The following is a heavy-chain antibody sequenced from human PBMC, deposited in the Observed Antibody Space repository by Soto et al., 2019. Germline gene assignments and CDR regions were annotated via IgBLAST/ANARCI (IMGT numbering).Heavy chain of an antibody. CDR2: IYYSGSI. CDR3: ARRGTTGTTTYFDY. CDR1: GYSISSSNW. Sequence: SETLSLTCAVSGYSISSSNWWGWIRQPPGKGLEWIGYIYYSGSIYYNPSLKSRVTMSVDTSKNQFSLKLSSVTAVDTAVYYCARRGTTGTTTYFDYWGQGTLVTVSS. J-gene: IGHJ4*02. V-gene: IGHV4-28*05. D-gene: IGHD1-1*01.